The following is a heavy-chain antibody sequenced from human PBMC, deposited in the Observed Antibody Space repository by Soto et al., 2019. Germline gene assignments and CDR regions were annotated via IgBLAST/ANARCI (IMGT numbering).Heavy chain of an antibody. CDR1: GFTFSSYA. CDR2: ISGSGGST. D-gene: IGHD2-8*01. V-gene: IGHV3-23*01. J-gene: IGHJ6*03. Sequence: EVQLLESGGGLVQPGGSLRLSCAASGFTFSSYAMSWVRQAPGKGLEWVSAISGSGGSTYYAGSVKGRFTISRDNSKNTLYLQMNSLRAEDTAVYYCAKEGSCTNGVCYPRYYYYYYYMDVWGKGTTVTVSS. CDR3: AKEGSCTNGVCYPRYYYYYYYMDV.